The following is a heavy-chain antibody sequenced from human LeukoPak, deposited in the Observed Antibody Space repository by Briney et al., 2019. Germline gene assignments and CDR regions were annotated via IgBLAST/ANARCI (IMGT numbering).Heavy chain of an antibody. Sequence: GGSLRLSCAASGFTFSSYTMNWVRQAPGKGLEWVANIKQDGSEKYYVDSVKGRFTISRDNAKNSLYLQMNSLRAEDTAVYYCERVNNYYDFWSGYFSHFDYWGQGTLVTVSS. CDR1: GFTFSSYT. D-gene: IGHD3-3*01. J-gene: IGHJ4*02. CDR2: IKQDGSEK. V-gene: IGHV3-7*01. CDR3: ERVNNYYDFWSGYFSHFDY.